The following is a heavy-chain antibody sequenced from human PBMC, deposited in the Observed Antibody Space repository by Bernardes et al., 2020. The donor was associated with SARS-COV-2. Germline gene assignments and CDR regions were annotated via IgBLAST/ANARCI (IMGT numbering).Heavy chain of an antibody. J-gene: IGHJ4*02. CDR3: AKDDDRPLFGAPGFDS. V-gene: IGHV3-23*03. CDR1: GFSFNRFT. CDR2: IDRNSRVT. Sequence: GGSLRLSCAASGFSFNRFTMHWVRRIPGKGLEWVSLIDRNSRVTYYSDSVKGRFTISRDNSKNTLFLQMDSLRAEDTAVYYCAKDDDRPLFGAPGFDSWGQGTLVTVSS. D-gene: IGHD3-3*01.